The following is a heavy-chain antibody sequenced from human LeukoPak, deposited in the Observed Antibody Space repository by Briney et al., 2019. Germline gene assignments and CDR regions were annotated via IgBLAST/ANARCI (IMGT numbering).Heavy chain of an antibody. J-gene: IGHJ4*02. CDR2: IFSSGNI. V-gene: IGHV4-4*07. CDR3: ARDPDY. CDR1: GGSMTNYY. Sequence: SETLSLTCTVSGGSMTNYYWSWIRQPAGKGLEWIGRIFSSGNINYNPSLKSRVTMSIDTSKNQFSLKLNSVTAADTAVYYCARDPDYWGQGTLVTVSS.